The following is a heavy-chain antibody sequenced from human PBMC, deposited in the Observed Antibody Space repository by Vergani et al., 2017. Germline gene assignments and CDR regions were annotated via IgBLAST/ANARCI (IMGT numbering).Heavy chain of an antibody. J-gene: IGHJ4*02. CDR3: ARSPSRRDSSSWYGFDY. D-gene: IGHD6-13*01. Sequence: QVQLVQSGAEVKKPGASVKVSCKASGYTFTSYYMHWVRQAPGQGLEWMGIINPSGGSTSYAQKFQGRVTMTRDTSTSTVYMELSSLRSEDTAVYYCARSPSRRDSSSWYGFDYWGQGTLVTVSS. CDR2: INPSGGST. V-gene: IGHV1-46*03. CDR1: GYTFTSYY.